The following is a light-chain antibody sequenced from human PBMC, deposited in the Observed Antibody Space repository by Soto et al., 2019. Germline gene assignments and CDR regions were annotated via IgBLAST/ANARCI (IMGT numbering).Light chain of an antibody. CDR1: QSVSRR. V-gene: IGKV1-5*01. CDR2: DAS. Sequence: DIQMTQSPSTLSASVGDRITITCRASQSVSRRLAWYQQKPGKAPKLLIYDASSLESGVPSRFSGRGSGTEFTLTISSLQPEDVAAYYCQKYNSAPLTFGGGTKVEIK. J-gene: IGKJ4*01. CDR3: QKYNSAPLT.